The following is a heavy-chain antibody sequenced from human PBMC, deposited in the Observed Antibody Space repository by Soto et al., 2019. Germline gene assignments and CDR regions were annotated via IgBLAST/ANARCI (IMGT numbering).Heavy chain of an antibody. V-gene: IGHV1-18*01. CDR3: AKDCSGASCGFDI. CDR1: GYTFGKYG. D-gene: IGHD2-15*01. Sequence: QVQLVQSGTEVKKPGASVKVSCKASGYTFGKYGISWVRQAPGQGREWVGWISVYHGNTVHAQKFRGRVNMTTDTSPSTAYMELGSLKSDDTAIYYCAKDCSGASCGFDIWGQGTLVTVSS. J-gene: IGHJ4*02. CDR2: ISVYHGNT.